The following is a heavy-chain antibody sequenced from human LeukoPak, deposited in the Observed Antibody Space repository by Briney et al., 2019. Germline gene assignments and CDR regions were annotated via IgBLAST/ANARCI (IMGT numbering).Heavy chain of an antibody. V-gene: IGHV4-34*01. CDR1: GGSFSGYY. J-gene: IGHJ6*03. D-gene: IGHD3-22*01. CDR3: ARDRRYYYDSSGYYYRYYYYMDV. Sequence: SETLSLTCTVSGGSFSGYYWSWIRQPPGKGLEWIGEINHSGSTNYNPSLKSRVTISVDTSKNQFSLKLSSVTATDTAVYYCARDRRYYYDSSGYYYRYYYYMDVWGKGTTVTVSS. CDR2: INHSGST.